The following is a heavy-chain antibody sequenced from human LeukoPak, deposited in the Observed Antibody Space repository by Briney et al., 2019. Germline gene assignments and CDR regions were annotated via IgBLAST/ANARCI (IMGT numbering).Heavy chain of an antibody. CDR1: GFTFSSYS. V-gene: IGHV3-21*01. CDR2: ISSSSSYI. D-gene: IGHD2-15*01. CDR3: ARTPGVVVVAATEFDY. J-gene: IGHJ4*02. Sequence: PGGSLRLSCAASGFTFSSYSMNWVRQAPGKGLEWVSSISSSSSYIYYADSVKGRFTISRDNAKNSLYLQMNSLRAEDTAVYYCARTPGVVVVAATEFDYWGQGTLVTVSS.